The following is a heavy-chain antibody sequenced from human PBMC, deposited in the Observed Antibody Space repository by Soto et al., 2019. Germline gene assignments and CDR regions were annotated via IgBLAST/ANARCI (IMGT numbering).Heavy chain of an antibody. J-gene: IGHJ4*02. CDR3: AKAGFSSGWSPSYFDY. CDR1: GFTFSSYA. V-gene: IGHV3-23*01. CDR2: MSGTGGST. D-gene: IGHD6-19*01. Sequence: EVQLLESGGGLVQPGRSLRLSCAASGFTFSSYAMNWVGQAPGKGLEWVSAMSGTGGSTYYADSVKGRFTISRDNSKNTLYLQMNSLRVEDTAVFYCAKAGFSSGWSPSYFDYWGQGTLVTVSS.